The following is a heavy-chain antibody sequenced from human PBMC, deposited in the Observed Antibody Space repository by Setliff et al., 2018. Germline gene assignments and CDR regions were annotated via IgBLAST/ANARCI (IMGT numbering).Heavy chain of an antibody. CDR3: ARRYEVVIITKTGAFDI. J-gene: IGHJ3*02. V-gene: IGHV4-39*01. Sequence: SETLSLTCTVSGGSVSTNHYYWEWIRQAPGKGLEWIGRISYSGDTYYSPSLRSRVTISVATSKNQFSLKLRSVTAADTAVYYCARRYEVVIITKTGAFDIWGPGTMVTVSS. CDR1: GGSVSTNHYY. CDR2: ISYSGDT. D-gene: IGHD3-22*01.